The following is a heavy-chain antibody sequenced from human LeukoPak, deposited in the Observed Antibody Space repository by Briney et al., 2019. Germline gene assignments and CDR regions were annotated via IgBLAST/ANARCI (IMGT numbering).Heavy chain of an antibody. Sequence: SSETLSLTCTVSGGSISSYYWSWIRQPPGKGLEWIGYIYYSGSTNYNPSLKSRVTISVDTSKNQFSLKLGSVTAADTAVYYCARGMYYYDSSGYYYDPSEYFQHWGQGTLVTVSS. CDR3: ARGMYYYDSSGYYYDPSEYFQH. CDR2: IYYSGST. V-gene: IGHV4-59*01. J-gene: IGHJ1*01. CDR1: GGSISSYY. D-gene: IGHD3-22*01.